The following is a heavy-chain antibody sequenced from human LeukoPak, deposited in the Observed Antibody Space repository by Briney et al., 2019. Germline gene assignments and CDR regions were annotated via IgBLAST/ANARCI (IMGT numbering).Heavy chain of an antibody. Sequence: GESLKISCKGSGYSFTTYWIAWVRQMSGKGLEWMGIMYPGDSQTRYSLSFRGHLTISADRSISTAYLQWSSLKASDTAMYYCARQPELDYWGQGTLVTVSS. J-gene: IGHJ4*02. V-gene: IGHV5-51*01. CDR2: MYPGDSQT. CDR3: ARQPELDY. CDR1: GYSFTTYW.